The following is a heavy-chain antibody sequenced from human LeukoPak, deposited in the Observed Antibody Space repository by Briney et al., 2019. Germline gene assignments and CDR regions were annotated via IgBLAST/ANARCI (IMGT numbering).Heavy chain of an antibody. J-gene: IGHJ4*02. CDR3: ARGGPNYSFDY. Sequence: PPGGSLRLSCAASGFTFSSCAMHWVRQAPGKGLEWVAVISYDGSNKYYADSVKGRFTISRDNSKNTLYLQMNSLRAEDTAVYYCARGGPNYSFDYWGQGTLVTVSS. D-gene: IGHD3-10*01. V-gene: IGHV3-30-3*01. CDR2: ISYDGSNK. CDR1: GFTFSSCA.